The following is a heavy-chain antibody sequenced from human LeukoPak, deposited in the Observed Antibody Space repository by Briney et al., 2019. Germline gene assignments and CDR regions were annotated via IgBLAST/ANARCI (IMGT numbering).Heavy chain of an antibody. CDR3: ARGNSKEAFDI. CDR1: GGSISSYY. J-gene: IGHJ3*02. Sequence: SETLSLTCTVSGGSISSYYWSWIRQPPGKGLEWIGYIYYSGGTNYNPSLKSRVTISVDTFKNQFSLKLSSVTAADTAVYYCARGNSKEAFDIWGQGTMVTVSS. V-gene: IGHV4-59*01. D-gene: IGHD1-7*01. CDR2: IYYSGGT.